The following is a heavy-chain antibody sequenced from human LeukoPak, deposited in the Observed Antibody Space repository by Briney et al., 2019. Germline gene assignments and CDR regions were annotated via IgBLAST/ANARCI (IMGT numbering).Heavy chain of an antibody. J-gene: IGHJ4*02. CDR2: INAGNGDT. CDR1: GYTFTSYV. D-gene: IGHD3-10*01. CDR3: AREVRGVPAYFEY. Sequence: ASVKVSCKASGYTFTSYVMHWVRQAPGQRLEWMGWINAGNGDTRYSEKFQGRVTISRDTSASIVYMEMSSLRSEDTALYYCAREVRGVPAYFEYWGQGTLVSVSS. V-gene: IGHV1-3*01.